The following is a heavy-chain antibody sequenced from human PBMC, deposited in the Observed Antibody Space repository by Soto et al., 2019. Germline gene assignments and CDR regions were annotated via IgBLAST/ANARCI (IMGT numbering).Heavy chain of an antibody. V-gene: IGHV3-23*01. CDR1: RFTFSSCG. J-gene: IGHJ6*02. Sequence: GGSLRLSCAASRFTFSSCGMTWVRQAPAKGLEWVSVISGGGDTTYYADSVKGRFTISRDNSKNTLYLQMNSLRVEDTAVYYCAKGPYVGGDYYGMDVWGQGTTVTVSS. CDR3: AKGPYVGGDYYGMDV. D-gene: IGHD3-10*02. CDR2: ISGGGDTT.